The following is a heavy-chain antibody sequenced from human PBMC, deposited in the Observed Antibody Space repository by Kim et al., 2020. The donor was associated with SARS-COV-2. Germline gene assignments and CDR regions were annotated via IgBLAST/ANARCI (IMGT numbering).Heavy chain of an antibody. J-gene: IGHJ4*02. Sequence: SETLSLTCTVSGGSISPISSSSSYYWGWIRQSPGKGLEWIGSVYHSGTTYYNPSLKSRITISVDTSKKQFSLKLSSVTAADTAVYYCARLQSSSWYFDYWGQGTLVTVSS. CDR1: GGSISPISSSSSYY. V-gene: IGHV4-39*01. D-gene: IGHD6-13*01. CDR3: ARLQSSSWYFDY. CDR2: VYHSGTT.